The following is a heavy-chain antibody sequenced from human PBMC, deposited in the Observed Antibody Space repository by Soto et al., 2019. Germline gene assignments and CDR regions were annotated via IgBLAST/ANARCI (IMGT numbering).Heavy chain of an antibody. D-gene: IGHD5-18*01. J-gene: IGHJ4*02. Sequence: PGGSLRLSCAASGFNFSNYAIHWVRQAPGKGLEWVAVLSFDGNNKHCADSVKGRFTISRDNSKNTLYLQMNSLRAEDTAVYYCARGPFGDAAMVTNYFDYWGQGTLATVSS. CDR1: GFNFSNYA. CDR3: ARGPFGDAAMVTNYFDY. V-gene: IGHV3-30-3*01. CDR2: LSFDGNNK.